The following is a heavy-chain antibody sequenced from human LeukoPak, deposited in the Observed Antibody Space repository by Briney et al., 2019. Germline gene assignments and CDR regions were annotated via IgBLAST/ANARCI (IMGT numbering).Heavy chain of an antibody. CDR1: GFIFGDYV. CDR3: ARDSRDYDYVWGSYRGYFDY. CDR2: INHDGQRI. V-gene: IGHV3-48*02. D-gene: IGHD3-16*02. J-gene: IGHJ4*02. Sequence: PGGSLRLSCAASGFIFGDYVMSWVRQAPGKGLEWISYINHDGQRIYYAESVRGRFTISRDNGKNSLYLQMNSLRDEDAALYYCARDSRDYDYVWGSYRGYFDYWGQGTLVTVSS.